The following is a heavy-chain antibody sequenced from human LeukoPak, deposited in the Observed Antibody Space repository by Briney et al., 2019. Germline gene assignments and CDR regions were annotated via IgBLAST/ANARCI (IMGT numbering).Heavy chain of an antibody. J-gene: IGHJ6*03. CDR1: GGSISSSSYY. CDR2: IYYSGST. V-gene: IGHV4-39*01. CDR3: ARLPTRGSSSWCYYYYYMDV. Sequence: PSETLSLTCTVSGGSISSSSYYWGWIRQPPGKGLEWIGSIYYSGSTYYNPSLKGRVTISVDTSKNQFSLKLCSVTAADTAVYYCARLPTRGSSSWCYYYYYMDVWGKGTTVTVSS. D-gene: IGHD6-13*01.